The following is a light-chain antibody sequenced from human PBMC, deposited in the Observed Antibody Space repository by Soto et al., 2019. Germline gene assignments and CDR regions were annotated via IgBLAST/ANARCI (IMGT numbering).Light chain of an antibody. Sequence: DIQMTQSPSAMSASLGDRVTITCRASQGISNSLAWFQQKPGKVPKRLIYGASTLQSGAPSRFSGSASGAAFTLTIISLQPEDFATYYCLQYNSYPFTFGGGTKVEIK. CDR3: LQYNSYPFT. CDR2: GAS. CDR1: QGISNS. J-gene: IGKJ4*01. V-gene: IGKV1-17*03.